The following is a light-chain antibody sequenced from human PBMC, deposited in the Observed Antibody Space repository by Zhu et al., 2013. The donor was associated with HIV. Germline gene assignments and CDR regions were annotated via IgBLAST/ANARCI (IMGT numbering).Light chain of an antibody. Sequence: QSVLTQPPSVSAAPGQRVTISCSGSTSNVGRNYVSWFQQLPGTAPKLLIYDNDKRPSGIPDRFSGSKSGTSATLGITGLQTGDEADYYCGSYTSSTTRVFGGGTKLTVL. V-gene: IGLV1-51*01. CDR3: GSYTSSTTRV. CDR1: TSNVGRNY. J-gene: IGLJ3*02. CDR2: DND.